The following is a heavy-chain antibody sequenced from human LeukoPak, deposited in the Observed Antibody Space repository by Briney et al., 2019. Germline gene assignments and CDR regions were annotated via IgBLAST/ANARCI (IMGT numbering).Heavy chain of an antibody. Sequence: GGSLRLSCAASGFTVSSNYMSWVRQAPGKGLEWVSIIYSGGSTYYADSVKGRFTISRDNSKNTLSLQMNSLRAEDTAVYYCARHRNLYDAFDIWGQGTVVTVSS. V-gene: IGHV3-66*04. J-gene: IGHJ3*02. CDR1: GFTVSSNY. CDR2: IYSGGST. CDR3: ARHRNLYDAFDI.